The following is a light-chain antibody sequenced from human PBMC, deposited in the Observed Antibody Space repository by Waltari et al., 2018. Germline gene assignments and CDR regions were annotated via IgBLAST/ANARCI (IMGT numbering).Light chain of an antibody. Sequence: DIVMTQSPHSLPVSLGDTVTISCTSSLSVFYRSNNKNFLAWYQLKPGQPLKLLIYWASTRESGVPDRFSGSGSGTNFTLTISSLQAEDVAIYYCQQYYGTFPTFGQGTKLEI. CDR3: QQYYGTFPT. CDR2: WAS. V-gene: IGKV4-1*01. CDR1: LSVFYRSNNKNF. J-gene: IGKJ1*01.